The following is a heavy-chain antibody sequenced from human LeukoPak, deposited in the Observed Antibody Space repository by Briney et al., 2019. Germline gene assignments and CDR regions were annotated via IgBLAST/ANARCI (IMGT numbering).Heavy chain of an antibody. J-gene: IGHJ4*02. V-gene: IGHV4-59*01. CDR1: GGSISSYY. CDR3: ARGGIAAAGDY. D-gene: IGHD6-13*01. CDR2: IYYSGST. Sequence: PSETLSLTCTVSGGSISSYYWSWIRQPPGKGLEWIGYIYYSGSTNYNPSLKSRVTISVDTSKNQFSLKLSSVTAADTAVYYCARGGIAAAGDYWGQGTLVTVSS.